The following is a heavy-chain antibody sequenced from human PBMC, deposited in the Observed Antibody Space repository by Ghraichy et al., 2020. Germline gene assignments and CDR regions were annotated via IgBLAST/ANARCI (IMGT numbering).Heavy chain of an antibody. CDR3: ARATREWLGRYYGVDV. CDR2: ISDDGSNE. CDR1: GFTFSGYN. D-gene: IGHD3-10*01. V-gene: IGHV3-30*03. Sequence: GGPLRLSCAGSGFTFSGYNMHWVRQAPGKGLEWVADISDDGSNEYYVESVKGRFTISRDNSKNTVYLQMNSLRPEDTAVYYCARATREWLGRYYGVDVWGQGTTVIVS. J-gene: IGHJ6*02.